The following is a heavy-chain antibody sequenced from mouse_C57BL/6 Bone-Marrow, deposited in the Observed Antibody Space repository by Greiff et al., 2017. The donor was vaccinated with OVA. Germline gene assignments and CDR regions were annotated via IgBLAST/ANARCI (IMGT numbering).Heavy chain of an antibody. CDR2: IHPNSGST. J-gene: IGHJ2*01. CDR3: ARSVLWLRRFFDY. CDR1: GYTFTSYW. D-gene: IGHD2-2*01. Sequence: VQLQQPGAELVKPGASVKLSCKASGYTFTSYWMHWVKQRPGQGLEWIGMIHPNSGSTNYNEKFKSKATLTVDKSSSTAYMQLSSLTSEDSAVYYCARSVLWLRRFFDYWGQGTTLTVSS. V-gene: IGHV1-64*01.